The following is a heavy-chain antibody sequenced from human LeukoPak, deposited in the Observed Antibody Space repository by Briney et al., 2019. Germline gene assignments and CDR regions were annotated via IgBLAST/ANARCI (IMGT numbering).Heavy chain of an antibody. D-gene: IGHD4-17*01. Sequence: GGSLILSCAASGFTFSSYAMNWVRQAPGKGLEWVSYISSSGSTIYYADSVKGRFTISRDNAKKSLYLQINSLRAEDTAVYYCARLPTVTTMGYWGQGTLVTVSS. CDR1: GFTFSSYA. CDR3: ARLPTVTTMGY. CDR2: ISSSGSTI. J-gene: IGHJ4*02. V-gene: IGHV3-48*03.